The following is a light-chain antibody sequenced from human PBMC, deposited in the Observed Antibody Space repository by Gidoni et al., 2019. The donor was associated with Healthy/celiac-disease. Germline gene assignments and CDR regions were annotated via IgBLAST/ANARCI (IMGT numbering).Light chain of an antibody. CDR3: QQRSNWPT. Sequence: EIVLTQSPATLSLSPGERATLSCRASQSVSSYLGWYQQKPGQAPRLLISDASNRATGIPARFSGSGSGTDFTLTISSLEPEDFAVYYCQQRSNWPTFGGGTKVEIK. V-gene: IGKV3-11*01. CDR1: QSVSSY. CDR2: DAS. J-gene: IGKJ4*01.